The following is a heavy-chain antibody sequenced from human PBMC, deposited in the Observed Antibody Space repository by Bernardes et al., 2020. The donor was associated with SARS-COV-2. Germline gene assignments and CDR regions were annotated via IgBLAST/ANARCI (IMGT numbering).Heavy chain of an antibody. CDR2: VNWNAGYI. D-gene: IGHD5-12*01. CDR3: AKDNRDVVATAVDS. Sequence: GSTLQVCCASSGFAFGNYGMHWVQLAPGKGLEWVSGVNWNAGYIYYADSVKGRFTISRDNAKKSLYLQMNNLRPDDTAIYYCAKDNRDVVATAVDSWGQGTLVTVSS. V-gene: IGHV3-9*01. J-gene: IGHJ4*02. CDR1: GFAFGNYG.